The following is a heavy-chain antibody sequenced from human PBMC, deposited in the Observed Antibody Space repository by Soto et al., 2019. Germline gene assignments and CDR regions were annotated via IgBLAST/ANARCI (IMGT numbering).Heavy chain of an antibody. Sequence: GASVKVSCKASGYTFTSYGISWVRQAPGQGLEWMGWISAYNGNTNYAQKFQGRVTMTRDTSTSTVYMELSSLRSEDTAVYYCARVRDDYYDSSGSQYYFDYWGQGTLVTVSS. J-gene: IGHJ4*02. CDR1: GYTFTSYG. CDR2: ISAYNGNT. V-gene: IGHV1-18*01. D-gene: IGHD3-22*01. CDR3: ARVRDDYYDSSGSQYYFDY.